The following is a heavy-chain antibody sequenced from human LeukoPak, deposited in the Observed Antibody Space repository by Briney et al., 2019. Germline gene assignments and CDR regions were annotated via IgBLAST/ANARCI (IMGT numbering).Heavy chain of an antibody. CDR3: AKDQQYQLLFSFFDY. V-gene: IGHV3-23*01. D-gene: IGHD2-2*01. CDR2: ISGSGGST. J-gene: IGHJ4*02. Sequence: GGSLRLSCAASGFTFSSYAMNWVRQAPGKGLEWVSAISGSGGSTYYADSVKGRFTISRDNSKNTLYLQMNSLRAEDTAVYYCAKDQQYQLLFSFFDYWGQGTLVTVSS. CDR1: GFTFSSYA.